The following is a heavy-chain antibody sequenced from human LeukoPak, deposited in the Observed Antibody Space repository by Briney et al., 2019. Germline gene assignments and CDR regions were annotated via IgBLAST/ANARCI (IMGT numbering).Heavy chain of an antibody. CDR2: ISSSGGNI. Sequence: GGSLRLSCVVSGVDLSDYYMSWSRQAPGKGLEWSSYISSSGGNIYFADSVKGRFTMSRDNARGSLYLQMNSLRADDTAIYYCARRRDYFDYWGQGTLVTVSS. J-gene: IGHJ4*02. CDR1: GVDLSDYY. V-gene: IGHV3-11*01. CDR3: ARRRDYFDY.